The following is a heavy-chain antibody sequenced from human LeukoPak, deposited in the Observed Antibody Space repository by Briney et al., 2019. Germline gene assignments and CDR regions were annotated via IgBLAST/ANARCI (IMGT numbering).Heavy chain of an antibody. CDR3: ARQPAATADFDI. Sequence: SETLSLTCTVSGGSINNYYWSWIRQPPGKGLEWIGYIYYSGGDMNYNPSLKSRLTISVDTSKNQISLMLTSMTAADTAVYYCARQPAATADFDIWAQGTMVTVSS. V-gene: IGHV4-59*08. CDR2: IYYSGGDM. CDR1: GGSINNYY. D-gene: IGHD6-13*01. J-gene: IGHJ3*02.